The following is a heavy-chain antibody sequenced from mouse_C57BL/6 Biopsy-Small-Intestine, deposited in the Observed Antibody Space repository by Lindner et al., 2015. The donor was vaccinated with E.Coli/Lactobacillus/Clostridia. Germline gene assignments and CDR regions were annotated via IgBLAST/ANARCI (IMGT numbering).Heavy chain of an antibody. CDR3: ARSNGPFDY. V-gene: IGHV1-36*01. D-gene: IGHD2-5*01. Sequence: VQLQESGPVLVRPGPSAKISCKASGFTFPDYYIHWVKQSHGKSLDWIGLVYPYNGVSGYNQKFKGKATLTVDTSSSTAYMGLHSLTSEDSAVYFCARSNGPFDYWGQGTTLTVSS. J-gene: IGHJ2*01. CDR2: VYPYNGVS. CDR1: GFTFPDYY.